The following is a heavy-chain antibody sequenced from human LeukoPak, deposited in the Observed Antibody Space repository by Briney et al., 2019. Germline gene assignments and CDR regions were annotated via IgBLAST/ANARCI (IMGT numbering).Heavy chain of an antibody. V-gene: IGHV4-39*01. J-gene: IGHJ4*02. CDR3: ARQTGSGLFILP. Sequence: SETLSLTCTVSGVSISSSNSYWGWIRQPPGKGLEWIGSIYYSGNTYYNASLKSRVSISIDTSKNRFSLKLTSVTAADTAVYYCARQTGSGLFILPGGQGTLVTVSS. CDR2: IYYSGNT. CDR1: GVSISSSNSY. D-gene: IGHD3/OR15-3a*01.